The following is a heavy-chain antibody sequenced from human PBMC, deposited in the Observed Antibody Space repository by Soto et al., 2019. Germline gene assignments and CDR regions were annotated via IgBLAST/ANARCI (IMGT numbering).Heavy chain of an antibody. V-gene: IGHV3-30-3*01. Sequence: QVQLVESGGGVVQPGRSLRLSCAASGFTFSSYAMHWVRQAPGKGLEWVAVISYDGSNKYYADSVKGRFTSSRDNSKNTLYLQMNSLRAEDTAVYYCARVPMTTVTIGYWGQGTLVTVSS. CDR1: GFTFSSYA. D-gene: IGHD4-17*01. CDR3: ARVPMTTVTIGY. CDR2: ISYDGSNK. J-gene: IGHJ4*02.